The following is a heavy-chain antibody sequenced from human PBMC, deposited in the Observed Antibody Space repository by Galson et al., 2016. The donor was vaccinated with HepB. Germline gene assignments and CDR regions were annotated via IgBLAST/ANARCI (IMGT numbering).Heavy chain of an antibody. CDR1: GGSIRGSPYY. Sequence: ETLSLTCNVSGGSIRGSPYYWGWIRQPPGKGLEWIGSIYHTGNTYYNPSLKSRVTMHVDTSKNQISLKLSSVTAADSAVYYCSRPPSSIAAASDAFDLWGRGTMVTVSS. V-gene: IGHV4-39*01. CDR2: IYHTGNT. D-gene: IGHD6-6*01. J-gene: IGHJ3*01. CDR3: SRPPSSIAAASDAFDL.